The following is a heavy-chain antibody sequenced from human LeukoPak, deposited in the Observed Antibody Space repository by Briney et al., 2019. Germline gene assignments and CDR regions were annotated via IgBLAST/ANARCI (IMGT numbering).Heavy chain of an antibody. CDR2: IWADGSKK. CDR1: GIAFSSSG. J-gene: IGHJ4*02. Sequence: HSGGSLRLSCVASGIAFSSSGMHWVRQAPGKGLEWVSFIWADGSKKYYAGSVKGRFTASRDNSKNTVYLQMDSLRVEDTAIYYCARDKGKIALDHWGQGALITVSS. CDR3: ARDKGKIALDH. V-gene: IGHV3-33*01.